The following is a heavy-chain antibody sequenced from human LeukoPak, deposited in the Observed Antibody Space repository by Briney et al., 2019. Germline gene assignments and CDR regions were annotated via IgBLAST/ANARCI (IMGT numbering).Heavy chain of an antibody. J-gene: IGHJ4*02. D-gene: IGHD1-26*01. CDR2: INEDGSIT. V-gene: IGHV3-74*01. CDR3: ARGLGGIAGS. CDR1: GFTFSGYW. Sequence: GSLRLSCATSGFTFSGYWMHWVRQVPGKGLDWVSRINEDGSITTHADSVKGRFTISRDNARNTLYLQMNSLRSEDTAVYYCARGLGGIAGSWGQGTLVTVSS.